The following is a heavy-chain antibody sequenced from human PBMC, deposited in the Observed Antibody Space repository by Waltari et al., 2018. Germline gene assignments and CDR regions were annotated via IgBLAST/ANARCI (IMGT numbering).Heavy chain of an antibody. V-gene: IGHV1-69*01. D-gene: IGHD1-26*01. CDR3: ARIKESGRSRMGPFDY. CDR1: GTAFNTYA. CDR2: IIPVFGTA. J-gene: IGHJ4*02. Sequence: QLVHPGAEVKKPGSSVNVSCQDAGTAFNTYALLLVRQAPGQGLEWMGGIIPVFGTANYAQKFRGRVTITADESTSTVYMEVRSLTSEDTAVYYCARIKESGRSRMGPFDYWGQGTLVTVSS.